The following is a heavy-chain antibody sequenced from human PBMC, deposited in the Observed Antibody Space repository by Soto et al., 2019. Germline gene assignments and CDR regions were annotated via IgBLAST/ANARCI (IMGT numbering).Heavy chain of an antibody. CDR3: ARSVGYCSSTSCYKDGMDV. J-gene: IGHJ6*02. CDR2: MNPNSGNT. Sequence: ASVKVSSKASGYTFTRYDINWVRQATGQGLEWMGWMNPNSGNTGYAQKFQGRVTMTRNTSISTAYRELSSLRSEDTAVYYCARSVGYCSSTSCYKDGMDVWGQGTTVTVSS. CDR1: GYTFTRYD. V-gene: IGHV1-8*01. D-gene: IGHD2-2*02.